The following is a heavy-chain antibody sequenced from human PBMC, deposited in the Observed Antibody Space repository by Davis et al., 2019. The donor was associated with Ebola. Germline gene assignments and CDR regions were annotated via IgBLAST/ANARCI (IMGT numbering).Heavy chain of an antibody. Sequence: GESLKISCKGSGYRFTNYWIGWVRQMPGRGLEWMGIIYPGDSDTIYSPSFQGHVTISADKSISTAYLQWSSLKASDTAVYYCARQSFLVSIVAFDYWGQGTLVTVSS. D-gene: IGHD2-15*01. J-gene: IGHJ4*02. CDR2: IYPGDSDT. CDR1: GYRFTNYW. CDR3: ARQSFLVSIVAFDY. V-gene: IGHV5-51*01.